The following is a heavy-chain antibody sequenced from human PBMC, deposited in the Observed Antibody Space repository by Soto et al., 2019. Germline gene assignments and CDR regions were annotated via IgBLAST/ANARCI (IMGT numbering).Heavy chain of an antibody. CDR3: VREDLISMRDYYFAY. Sequence: ASVKVSCKASRYTFTNYYIHWVRQAPGQGLEWMGIINPSGGSTSYAQKLQGRVTMTRDTSTSTVYMELNSLRSEDTALYYCVREDLISMRDYYFAYWGQGTQVTVSS. CDR1: RYTFTNYY. D-gene: IGHD3-22*01. V-gene: IGHV1-46*01. CDR2: INPSGGST. J-gene: IGHJ4*02.